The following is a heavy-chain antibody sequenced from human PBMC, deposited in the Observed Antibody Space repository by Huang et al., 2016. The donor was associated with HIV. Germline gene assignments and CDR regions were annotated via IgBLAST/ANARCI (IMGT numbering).Heavy chain of an antibody. CDR1: GFTLSDNY. J-gene: IGHJ6*03. CDR2: ISGSGYSI. D-gene: IGHD3-22*01. V-gene: IGHV3-11*04. Sequence: QVQLVESGGGLVKPGGSLRLSCAASGFTLSDNYVNWIRQAPGKGLEWVSYISGSGYSIYYADSVKGRFTISRDNAKNSLYLQMNSLRVEDTGRYVCARGQTAYYDSSGHMDVWGKGTTVSVSS. CDR3: ARGQTAYYDSSGHMDV.